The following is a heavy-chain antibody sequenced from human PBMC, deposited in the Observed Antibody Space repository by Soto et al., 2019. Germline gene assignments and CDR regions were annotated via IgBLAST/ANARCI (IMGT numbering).Heavy chain of an antibody. D-gene: IGHD3-3*01. CDR3: ARDREIRFLEWLLSSGFDP. Sequence: ASVKVSCKASGYTFTSYGISWVRQAPGQGLEWMGWISAYNGNTNYAQKLQGRVTMTTDTSTSTAYMELSSLRSEDTAVYYCARDREIRFLEWLLSSGFDPWGQGTLVTVSS. CDR2: ISAYNGNT. CDR1: GYTFTSYG. V-gene: IGHV1-18*01. J-gene: IGHJ5*02.